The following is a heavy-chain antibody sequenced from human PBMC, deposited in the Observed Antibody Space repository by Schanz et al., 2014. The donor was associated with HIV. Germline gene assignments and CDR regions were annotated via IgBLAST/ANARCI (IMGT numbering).Heavy chain of an antibody. CDR2: IKSKTDGGTT. CDR1: GFPFGYAW. CDR3: TTRRVLGVVQDF. J-gene: IGHJ4*02. D-gene: IGHD3-3*01. V-gene: IGHV3-15*01. Sequence: EVQVVESGGGLVKPGGSLRLSCAPSGFPFGYAWMSWVRQAPGKGLEWVGLIKSKTDGGTTDYAAPVKGRFTISRDDSKNTLYLQMTSLKTEDTAVYFCTTRRVLGVVQDFWGRGTLVTVSS.